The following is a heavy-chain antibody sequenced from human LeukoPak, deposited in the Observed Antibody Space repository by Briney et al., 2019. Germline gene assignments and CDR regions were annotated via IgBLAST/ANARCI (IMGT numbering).Heavy chain of an antibody. CDR3: ARHLSRDGYNEYAFDI. CDR2: IYPGDSDT. V-gene: IGHV5-51*01. D-gene: IGHD5-24*01. CDR1: GYSFSSYW. J-gene: IGHJ3*02. Sequence: GESLKISCKGSGYSFSSYWIVWVRQMPGKGLEWMGTIYPGDSDTRYSPSFQGQVTISADKSISTAYLQWSSLKASDTAMYYCARHLSRDGYNEYAFDIWGQGTMVTVSS.